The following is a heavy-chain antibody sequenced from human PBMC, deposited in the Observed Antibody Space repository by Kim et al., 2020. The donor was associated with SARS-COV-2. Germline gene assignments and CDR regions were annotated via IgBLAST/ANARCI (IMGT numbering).Heavy chain of an antibody. CDR3: ARDEAAAGRTAKNWFDP. D-gene: IGHD6-13*01. Sequence: SETLSLTCAVYGGSFSVYYWSWIRQPPGKGLEWIGEINHSGSTNYNPSLKSRVTISVDTSKNQFSLKLSSVTAADTAVYYCARDEAAAGRTAKNWFDPWGQGTLVTVSS. V-gene: IGHV4-34*01. CDR2: INHSGST. J-gene: IGHJ5*02. CDR1: GGSFSVYY.